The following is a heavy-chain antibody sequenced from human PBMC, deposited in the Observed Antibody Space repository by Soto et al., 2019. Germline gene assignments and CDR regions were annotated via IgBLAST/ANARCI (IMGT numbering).Heavy chain of an antibody. J-gene: IGHJ4*02. CDR1: GGTFSSYA. Sequence: ASVKVSCKASGGTFSSYAISWVRQAPGQGLEWMGGIIPIFGTANYAQKFQGRVTMTTDTSTSTAYMELRSLRSDDTAVYYCARDGHGYYFDYWGQGTLVTVSS. V-gene: IGHV1-69*05. CDR3: ARDGHGYYFDY. CDR2: IIPIFGTA.